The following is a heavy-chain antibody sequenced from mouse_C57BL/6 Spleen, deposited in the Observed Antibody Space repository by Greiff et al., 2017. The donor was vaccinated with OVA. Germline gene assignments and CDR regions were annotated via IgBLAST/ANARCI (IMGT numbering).Heavy chain of an antibody. Sequence: VKLQESGPELVKPGASVKIFCKASGYAFRSPWVNWGKQRPGKGVEWIGRIYPGDGDTNYNGKFKGKATLTADKSSSTAYMQLSSLTSEDSAVYFCARENYYGSSYDWGQGTLVTVSA. CDR2: IYPGDGDT. V-gene: IGHV1-82*01. CDR1: GYAFRSPW. J-gene: IGHJ3*01. CDR3: ARENYYGSSYD. D-gene: IGHD1-1*01.